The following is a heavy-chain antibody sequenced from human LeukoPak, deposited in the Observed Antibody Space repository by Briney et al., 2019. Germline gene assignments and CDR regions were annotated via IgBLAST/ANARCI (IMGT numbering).Heavy chain of an antibody. D-gene: IGHD5-12*01. CDR1: GFTFSSYA. Sequence: GGSLRLSCTASGFTFSSYAVRWVRQAPGKGLEWVSAISGSGGSTYYADSVKGRFTISRDNSKNTLYLQMNSLRAEDTAVYYCATDLSGYDPLHFDDWGQGTLVTVSS. J-gene: IGHJ4*02. CDR3: ATDLSGYDPLHFDD. V-gene: IGHV3-23*01. CDR2: ISGSGGST.